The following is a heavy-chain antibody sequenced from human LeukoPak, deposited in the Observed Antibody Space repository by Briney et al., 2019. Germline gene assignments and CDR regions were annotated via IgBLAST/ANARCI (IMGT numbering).Heavy chain of an antibody. Sequence: SQTLSLTCAISGDSVSSNSAAWNWIRQSPSRGLEWLGRTYYRSKWYNDYAVSVESRITINPDTSKNQFSLQLNSVTPEDTAVYYCAKGWGIGGRRGGIYWGQGTLVTVSS. J-gene: IGHJ4*02. CDR2: TYYRSKWYN. CDR3: AKGWGIGGRRGGIY. D-gene: IGHD3-16*01. CDR1: GDSVSSNSAA. V-gene: IGHV6-1*01.